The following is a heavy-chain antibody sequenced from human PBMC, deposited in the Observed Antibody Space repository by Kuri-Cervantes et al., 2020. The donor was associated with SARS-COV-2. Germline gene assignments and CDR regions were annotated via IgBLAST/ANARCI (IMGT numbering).Heavy chain of an antibody. J-gene: IGHJ3*02. D-gene: IGHD2-2*01. CDR1: GFTFSSYA. CDR3: AKDRYQLLPPDAFDI. V-gene: IGHV3-23*01. CDR2: ISGSGGST. Sequence: GESLKISCAASGFTFSSYAMSWVRQAPGKGLEWVSAISGSGGSTYYADSVKGRFTISRDNSKNTLYLQMNSLGAEDTAVYYCAKDRYQLLPPDAFDIWGQGTMVTVSS.